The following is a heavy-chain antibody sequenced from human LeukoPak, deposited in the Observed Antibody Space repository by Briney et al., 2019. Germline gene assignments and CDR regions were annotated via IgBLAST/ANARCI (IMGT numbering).Heavy chain of an antibody. CDR1: GGTVSSYA. Sequence: SVKVSCKASGGTVSSYAISWVRQAPGQGLEWMGRIIPILGIANYAQKFQGRVTITTDKSTSTAYMELSSLRSEDTAVYYCARGIVVPAANFYYYGMDVWGQGTTVTVSS. CDR2: IIPILGIA. D-gene: IGHD2-2*01. V-gene: IGHV1-69*04. CDR3: ARGIVVPAANFYYYGMDV. J-gene: IGHJ6*02.